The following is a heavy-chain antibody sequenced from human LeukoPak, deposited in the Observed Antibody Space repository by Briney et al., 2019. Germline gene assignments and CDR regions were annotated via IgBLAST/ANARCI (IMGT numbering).Heavy chain of an antibody. D-gene: IGHD3-22*01. CDR1: GYTFTTYN. CDR3: ASLKNYYDSSGYLVTDAFDT. Sequence: ASVKVSCKASGYTFTTYNINWARQAPEQGLEWMGWISGYNGNTNYAQKLQGRVTMTTDTSTSTAYMELRSLKSDDTAVYYCASLKNYYDSSGYLVTDAFDTWGQGTMVTVSS. V-gene: IGHV1-18*01. CDR2: ISGYNGNT. J-gene: IGHJ3*02.